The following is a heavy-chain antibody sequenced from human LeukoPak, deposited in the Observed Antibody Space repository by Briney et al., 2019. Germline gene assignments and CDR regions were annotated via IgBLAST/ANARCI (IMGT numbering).Heavy chain of an antibody. D-gene: IGHD2-15*01. V-gene: IGHV4-34*01. Sequence: SETLSLTCAVYGGSLSGYYWSWIRQPPGKGLEWIGEINHSGSTNYNPSLKSRVTISVDTSKNQFSLKLSSVTAADTAVYYCARGVPCSGGSCYLRNWFDPWGQGTLVTVSS. CDR2: INHSGST. CDR3: ARGVPCSGGSCYLRNWFDP. J-gene: IGHJ5*02. CDR1: GGSLSGYY.